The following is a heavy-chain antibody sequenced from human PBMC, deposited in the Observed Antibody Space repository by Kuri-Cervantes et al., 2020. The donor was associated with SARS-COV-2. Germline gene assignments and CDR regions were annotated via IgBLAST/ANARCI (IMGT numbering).Heavy chain of an antibody. CDR2: ISAYNGNT. V-gene: IGHV1-18*01. CDR3: ASRKRSIAKPFAANEAFDI. J-gene: IGHJ3*02. D-gene: IGHD6-6*01. Sequence: ASVKVSCKASGYTFTSYGISWVRQAPGQGLEWMGWISAYNGNTNYAQKLQGRVTMTTDTSTSTAYMELRSLRSDDTAVYYCASRKRSIAKPFAANEAFDIWGQGTMVTVSS. CDR1: GYTFTSYG.